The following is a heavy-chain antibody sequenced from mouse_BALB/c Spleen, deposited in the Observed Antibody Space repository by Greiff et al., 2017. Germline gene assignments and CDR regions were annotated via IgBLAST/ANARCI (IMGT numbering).Heavy chain of an antibody. CDR3: ASSLYLWFAY. CDR1: GFTFSSYG. D-gene: IGHD5-5*01. Sequence: EVKVVESGGGLVQPGGSLKLSCAASGFTFSSYGMSWVRQTPDKRLELVATINSNGGSTYYPDSVKGRFTISRDNAKNTLYLQMSSLKSEDTAMYYCASSLYLWFAYWGQGTLVTVSA. CDR2: INSNGGST. J-gene: IGHJ3*01. V-gene: IGHV5-6-3*01.